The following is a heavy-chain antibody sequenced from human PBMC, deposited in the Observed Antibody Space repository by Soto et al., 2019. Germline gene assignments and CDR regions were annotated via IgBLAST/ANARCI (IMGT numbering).Heavy chain of an antibody. CDR1: GFIFSSYA. Sequence: EVQLLEFGGGLVQPGGSLRLSCAASGFIFSSYAMSWVRQAPGKALEWVSTISGSGSVTYYADSVKGRFTISRDNSKNARYMQINSVRSEDTAVYYCANGGSSSWLGFDYWGQGTLVTVSS. V-gene: IGHV3-23*01. CDR3: ANGGSSSWLGFDY. J-gene: IGHJ4*02. D-gene: IGHD6-13*01. CDR2: ISGSGSVT.